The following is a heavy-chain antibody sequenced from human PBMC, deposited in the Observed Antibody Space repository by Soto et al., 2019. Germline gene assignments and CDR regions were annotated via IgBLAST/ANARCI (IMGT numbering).Heavy chain of an antibody. V-gene: IGHV4-59*01. CDR3: ATYSGGFDY. CDR1: GGSISSYY. CDR2: IYYSGST. D-gene: IGHD5-12*01. Sequence: SETLSLTCTVSGGSISSYYCSWIRQPPGKGLEWIGYIYYSGSTNYNPSLKSRVTISVDTSKNQFSLKLSSVTAADTAVYYCATYSGGFDYWGQGTLVTVSS. J-gene: IGHJ4*02.